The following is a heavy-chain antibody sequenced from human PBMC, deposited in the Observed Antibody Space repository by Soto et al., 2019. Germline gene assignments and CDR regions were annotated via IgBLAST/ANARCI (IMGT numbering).Heavy chain of an antibody. CDR3: ARIPPALYYYGSESYYADYYYYGMDV. CDR2: IFSNDEK. D-gene: IGHD3-10*01. Sequence: SGPTLVNPTETLTLTCTVSGFSLSNARMGVSWIRQPPGKALEWLAHIFSNDEKSYSTSLKSRLTISKDTSKSQVVLTMTNMDPVDTATYYCARIPPALYYYGSESYYADYYYYGMDVWGQGT. J-gene: IGHJ6*02. CDR1: GFSLSNARMG. V-gene: IGHV2-26*01.